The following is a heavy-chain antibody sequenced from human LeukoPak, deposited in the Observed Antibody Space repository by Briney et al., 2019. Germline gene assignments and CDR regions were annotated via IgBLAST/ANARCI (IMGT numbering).Heavy chain of an antibody. CDR1: GFTFSDYD. V-gene: IGHV3-23*01. CDR3: ARHWV. CDR2: VSKSGDTT. J-gene: IGHJ4*02. Sequence: PGGSLRLPCAASGFTFSDYDMAWVRQAPGKGLEWVSTVSKSGDTTYCADSVKGRFTVSRDNSKDTLYLQMNNLRVDDAAVYYCARHWVWGQGTLVTVSS. D-gene: IGHD3-16*01.